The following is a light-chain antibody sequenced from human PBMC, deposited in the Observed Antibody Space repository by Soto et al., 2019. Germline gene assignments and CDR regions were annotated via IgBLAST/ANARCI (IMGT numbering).Light chain of an antibody. J-gene: IGKJ2*01. CDR1: QSVSRN. Sequence: EVVMTQSPATLSVSPGERATLSCRASQSVSRNLAWYQQRPGRAPRLLIYDASTRATNIPTRFSGSGSGTDFTLTISSLQSEDFAVYHCQQYNHWPLYTFGQGTKLAIK. CDR2: DAS. CDR3: QQYNHWPLYT. V-gene: IGKV3-15*01.